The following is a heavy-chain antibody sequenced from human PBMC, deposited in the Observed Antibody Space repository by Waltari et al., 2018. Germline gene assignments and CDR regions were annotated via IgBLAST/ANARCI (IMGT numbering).Heavy chain of an antibody. Sequence: EVQLVETGGTLIQRGESLRLSCTASGFSVSDNYMAWARQAPGKGLQWIPVMYRRGATWYAESVQGRFSISRDNSSQTVLLQMNGLRAEDTAMYYCYGYSGHHSPPGNWGQGTPVTVSS. D-gene: IGHD5-12*01. CDR3: YGYSGHHSPPGN. J-gene: IGHJ4*02. CDR2: MYRRGAT. V-gene: IGHV3-53*02. CDR1: GFSVSDNY.